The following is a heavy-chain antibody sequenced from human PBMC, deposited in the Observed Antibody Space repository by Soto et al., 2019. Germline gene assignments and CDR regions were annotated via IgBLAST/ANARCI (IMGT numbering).Heavy chain of an antibody. J-gene: IGHJ5*02. D-gene: IGHD2-15*01. CDR1: GGTFSSYA. CDR2: IIPIFGTA. V-gene: IGHV1-69*13. Sequence: GASVKVSCKASGGTFSSYAISWVRQAPGQGLEWMGGIIPIFGTANYAQKFQGRVTITADESTSTAYMELSSLRSEDTAVYYCARSEVAATFWFDPWGQGTLVTVSS. CDR3: ARSEVAATFWFDP.